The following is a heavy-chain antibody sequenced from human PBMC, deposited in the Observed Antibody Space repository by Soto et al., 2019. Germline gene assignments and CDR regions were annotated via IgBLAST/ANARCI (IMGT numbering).Heavy chain of an antibody. D-gene: IGHD4-4*01. CDR1: GGSISSSSYY. CDR3: ARDGGVYDYSPFDY. CDR2: IYYSGST. Sequence: SETLSLICTVSGGSISSSSYYWGWIRQPPGKGLEWIGSIYYSGSTYYNPSLKSRVTISVDTSKNQFSLKLSSVTAADTAVYYCARDGGVYDYSPFDYWGQGTLVTVPQ. V-gene: IGHV4-39*02. J-gene: IGHJ4*02.